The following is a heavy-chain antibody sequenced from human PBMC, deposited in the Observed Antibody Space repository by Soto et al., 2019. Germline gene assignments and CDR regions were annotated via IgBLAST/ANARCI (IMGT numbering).Heavy chain of an antibody. CDR3: AREGVAAPYYYYGMDV. CDR1: GDSIRSYY. V-gene: IGHV4-59*01. CDR2: ISYTGST. J-gene: IGHJ6*02. Sequence: PSETLSLTCTVSGDSIRSYYWSWIRQPPGKGLEWIGYISYTGSTHYNPSLKSRVTISADTSKNQFSLELSSVTTADTALYYCAREGVAAPYYYYGMDVWGQGSTVTVS. D-gene: IGHD2-15*01.